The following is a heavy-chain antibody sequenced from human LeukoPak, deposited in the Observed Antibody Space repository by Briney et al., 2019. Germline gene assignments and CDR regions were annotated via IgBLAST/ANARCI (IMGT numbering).Heavy chain of an antibody. Sequence: SETLSLTCTVSGGSIGSYYWGWIRQPDGKGLEWIGRFYTSGSTDYNPSLKSRVTISVDKSKNQFSLKLSSVTAADTAIYYCARETYMDVWGKGITVTVSS. CDR2: FYTSGST. CDR1: GGSIGSYY. V-gene: IGHV4-4*07. CDR3: ARETYMDV. J-gene: IGHJ6*03.